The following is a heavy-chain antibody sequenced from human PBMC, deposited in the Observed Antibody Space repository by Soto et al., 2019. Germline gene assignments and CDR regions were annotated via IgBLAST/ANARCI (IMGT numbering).Heavy chain of an antibody. CDR2: IYYSGST. J-gene: IGHJ3*02. D-gene: IGHD6-19*01. V-gene: IGHV4-39*01. CDR3: ARQSSGWYILDAFDI. CDR1: GGSISSSSYY. Sequence: QLQLQESGPGLVKPSETLSLTRTVSGGSISSSSYYWGWIRQPPGKGLEWIGSIYYSGSTYYNTSLKSRVTISVDTSTNQCSLKLSSVNSDDTAVYYCARQSSGWYILDAFDIWGQVTMVTVSS.